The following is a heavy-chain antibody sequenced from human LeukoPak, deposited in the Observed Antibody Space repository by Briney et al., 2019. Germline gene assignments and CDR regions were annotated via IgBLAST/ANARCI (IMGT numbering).Heavy chain of an antibody. J-gene: IGHJ4*02. D-gene: IGHD5-18*01. CDR1: GFTFSSHW. CDR3: ARDLSGIAGYTYGRGIDY. V-gene: IGHV3-7*01. CDR2: IKKDGSEK. Sequence: GGSLRLSCAASGFTFSSHWMSWVRQAPGKGLEWVADIKKDGSEKYYVDAVKGRFTISRDNAKTSLYLQMNSLRAEDTAVYYCARDLSGIAGYTYGRGIDYWGQGTLVTVSS.